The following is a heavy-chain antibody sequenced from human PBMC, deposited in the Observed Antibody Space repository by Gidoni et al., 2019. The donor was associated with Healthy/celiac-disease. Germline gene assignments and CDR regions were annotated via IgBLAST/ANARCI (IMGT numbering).Heavy chain of an antibody. D-gene: IGHD6-19*01. Sequence: EVQLVESGGGLVQPGGSLRLSCAASGFTVSSNYKIWFRQAPGNGLEWVSVIYSGGSTYYADSVKGRFTISRHNSKNTLYLQMNSLSAEDTAVYYCATGREGRLFGSGWYIYYGMDVWGQGTTVTVSS. J-gene: IGHJ6*02. CDR1: GFTVSSNY. CDR2: IYSGGST. V-gene: IGHV3-53*04. CDR3: ATGREGRLFGSGWYIYYGMDV.